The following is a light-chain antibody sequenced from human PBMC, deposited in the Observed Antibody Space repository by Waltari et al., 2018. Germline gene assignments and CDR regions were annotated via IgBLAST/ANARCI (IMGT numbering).Light chain of an antibody. CDR3: QQYYAYSWT. V-gene: IGKV1-5*03. CDR2: KAS. J-gene: IGKJ1*01. CDR1: QTISTW. Sequence: DIQMTQSPSTLSASVGDRVSITCRASQTISTWVAWFQQKPGKAPKLLIYKASSLESGVPSRFSGSGSETEFTLTISSLQPDDFATYYCQQYYAYSWTFGQGTKVEIK.